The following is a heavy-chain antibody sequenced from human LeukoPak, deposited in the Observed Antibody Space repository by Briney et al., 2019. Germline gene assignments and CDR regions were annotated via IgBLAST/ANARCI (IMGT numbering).Heavy chain of an antibody. J-gene: IGHJ6*02. CDR1: GGSISSSSYY. CDR3: ARRASYGMDV. CDR2: IYYSGST. V-gene: IGHV4-39*01. Sequence: SETLSLTCTVSGGSISSSSYYWGWMRQPPGKGVEWIGSIYYSGSTYYNPSLKSRVTISVDTSKNQFSLKLSSVTAADTAVYYCARRASYGMDVWGQGTTVTVSS.